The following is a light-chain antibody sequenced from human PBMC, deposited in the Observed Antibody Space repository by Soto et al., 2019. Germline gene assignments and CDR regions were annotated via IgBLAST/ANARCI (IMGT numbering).Light chain of an antibody. CDR1: SSDVGSYNL. CDR3: CSYAGSSTLYVV. Sequence: QSALTQPASVSGSPGQSITISCTGTSSDVGSYNLVSWYQQHRGKAPKLMIYEGSKRPSGVSNRFSGSKSGNTASLAISGLQAEDEADYYCCSYAGSSTLYVVCGGGTKLPVL. V-gene: IGLV2-23*01. CDR2: EGS. J-gene: IGLJ2*01.